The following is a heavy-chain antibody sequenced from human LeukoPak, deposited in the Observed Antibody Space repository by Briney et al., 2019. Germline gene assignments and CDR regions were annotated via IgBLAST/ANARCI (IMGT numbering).Heavy chain of an antibody. CDR2: IGTGGDT. Sequence: QTGGSLRLSCSASGFSSSSYDMYWVRQVAGKGLEWVSGIGTGGDTHYAASVRDRFTISRENAKNSFCLQMNSLRVGDTATYYCARGGIRRRGLDVFDIWGQGTAVTVSS. CDR1: GFSSSSYD. J-gene: IGHJ3*02. CDR3: ARGGIRRRGLDVFDI. D-gene: IGHD2/OR15-2a*01. V-gene: IGHV3-13*04.